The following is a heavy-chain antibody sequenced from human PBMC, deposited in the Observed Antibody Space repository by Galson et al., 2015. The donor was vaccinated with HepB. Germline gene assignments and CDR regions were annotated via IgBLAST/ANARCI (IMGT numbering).Heavy chain of an antibody. V-gene: IGHV3-33*01. CDR2: IWFDGIRQ. CDR1: GFTFSRHA. CDR3: VRDGDQQNLDY. D-gene: IGHD7-27*01. J-gene: IGHJ4*02. Sequence: SLRLSCATSGFTFSRHAMHWVRQAPGKGLEWVAVIWFDGIRQFYTDSVKGRFTISRDDSKDTPYLQMNSLRVEDTAVYYCVRDGDQQNLDYWGQGTLVTVSP.